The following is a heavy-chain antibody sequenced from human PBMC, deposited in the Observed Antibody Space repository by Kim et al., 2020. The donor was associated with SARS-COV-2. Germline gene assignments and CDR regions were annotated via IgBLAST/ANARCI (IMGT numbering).Heavy chain of an antibody. J-gene: IGHJ6*01. V-gene: IGHV4-4*07. D-gene: IGHD3-22*01. Sequence: SETLSPTCTVSGGSISSYYSSWIRQPAGKGLEWIGRIYTSGSTNYNPSLKSRVTMSVDTSKNQFSLKLSSLTAADTPVYYFAREGGVTMIVVVLRPYY. CDR1: GGSISSYY. CDR2: IYTSGST. CDR3: AREGGVTMIVVVLRPYY.